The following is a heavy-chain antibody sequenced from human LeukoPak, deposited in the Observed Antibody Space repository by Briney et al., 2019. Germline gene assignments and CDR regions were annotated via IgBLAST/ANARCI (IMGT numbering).Heavy chain of an antibody. V-gene: IGHV3-13*01. D-gene: IGHD1-1*01. CDR1: GFTFSTYD. CDR3: TRRTAGFGP. CDR2: IATAGDT. Sequence: GSLRLSCVASGFTFSTYDMHWVRQATGKGLEWVSAIATAGDTFYSGSVKGRFTISRENAKNSVYLQMNNLSGGDKAVYYWTRRTAGFGPWGQGTPGTVSP. J-gene: IGHJ5*02.